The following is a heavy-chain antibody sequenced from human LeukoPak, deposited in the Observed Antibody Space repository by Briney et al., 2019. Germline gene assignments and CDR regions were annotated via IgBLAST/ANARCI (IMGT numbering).Heavy chain of an antibody. CDR3: ARDCSSTSCRYYYYYYMDV. V-gene: IGHV3-48*04. CDR2: ISSSSSTI. D-gene: IGHD2-2*01. Sequence: GGSLRLSCAASGLTFSSYSMNWVRQAPGKGLEWVSYISSSSSTIYYADSVKGRFTISRDNAKNSLYLQMNSLRAEDTAVYYCARDCSSTSCRYYYYYYMDVWGKGTTVTVSS. J-gene: IGHJ6*03. CDR1: GLTFSSYS.